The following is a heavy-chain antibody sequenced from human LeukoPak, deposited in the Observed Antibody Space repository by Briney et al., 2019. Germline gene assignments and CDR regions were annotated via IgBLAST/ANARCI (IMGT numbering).Heavy chain of an antibody. V-gene: IGHV3-74*03. Sequence: GGSLRLSCVASGFTFSDYWMHWVRQAPGKGLVWVSRISDDGTTTTYADSVKGRFTISRDNAKNTVYLQMNSLRPDDTGVYYCARDKAGYCGGGSCPWGQGTLVTVST. J-gene: IGHJ5*02. CDR2: ISDDGTTT. CDR3: ARDKAGYCGGGSCP. CDR1: GFTFSDYW. D-gene: IGHD2-15*01.